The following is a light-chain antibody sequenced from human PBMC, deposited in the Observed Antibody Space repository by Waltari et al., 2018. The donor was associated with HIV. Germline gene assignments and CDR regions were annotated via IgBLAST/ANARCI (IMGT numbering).Light chain of an antibody. V-gene: IGLV2-8*01. CDR2: EVS. CDR1: SSDVGGYNY. J-gene: IGLJ2*01. CDR3: SSYAGSNDFGV. Sequence: QSALTQPPSASGSPGQSVTISCTGTSSDVGGYNYVSWYQQHPGKAPKLMIYEVSKPAPGVPYWFSWLKACNHAPLTVSGLQAEDEADYYCSSYAGSNDFGVFGGGTKLTVL.